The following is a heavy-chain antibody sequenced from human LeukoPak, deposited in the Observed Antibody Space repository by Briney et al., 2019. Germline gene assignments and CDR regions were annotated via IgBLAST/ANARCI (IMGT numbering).Heavy chain of an antibody. CDR2: IIPIFGTA. Sequence: GASVKVSCKASGGTFSSYAISWVRQAPGQGLEWMGGIIPIFGTANYAQKFQGRVTITPDESTSTAYMELSRLRSDDTAVYYCARDARVAGYPLKYYYCGMDVWGQGTTVTVSS. CDR1: GGTFSSYA. J-gene: IGHJ6*02. CDR3: ARDARVAGYPLKYYYCGMDV. V-gene: IGHV1-69*13. D-gene: IGHD6-19*01.